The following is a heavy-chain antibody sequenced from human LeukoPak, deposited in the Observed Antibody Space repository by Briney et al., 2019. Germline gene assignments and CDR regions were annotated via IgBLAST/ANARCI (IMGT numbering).Heavy chain of an antibody. Sequence: GGSLRLSCGASGFTFSSYWMHWVRQAPGKGLVWVSRIKSDGSSTTCADSVKGRFTISRDNAKNTLYLQMNSLRAEDTAVYYCARVVGSWLGSYYFDYWGQGTLVTVYS. CDR2: IKSDGSST. CDR3: ARVVGSWLGSYYFDY. V-gene: IGHV3-74*01. CDR1: GFTFSSYW. J-gene: IGHJ4*02. D-gene: IGHD6-13*01.